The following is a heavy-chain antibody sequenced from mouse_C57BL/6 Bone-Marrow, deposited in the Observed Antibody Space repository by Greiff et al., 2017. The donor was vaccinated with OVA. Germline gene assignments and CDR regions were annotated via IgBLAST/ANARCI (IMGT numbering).Heavy chain of an antibody. V-gene: IGHV5-16*01. CDR3: ARVEGYYYGSSYAY. D-gene: IGHD1-1*01. CDR2: INYDGSST. CDR1: GFTFSDYY. J-gene: IGHJ3*01. Sequence: EVHLVESEGGLVQPGSSMKLSCTASGFTFSDYYMAWVRQVPEKGLEWVANINYDGSSTYYLDSLKSRFIISRDNAKNILYLQMSSLKSEDTATYYCARVEGYYYGSSYAYWGQGTLVTVSA.